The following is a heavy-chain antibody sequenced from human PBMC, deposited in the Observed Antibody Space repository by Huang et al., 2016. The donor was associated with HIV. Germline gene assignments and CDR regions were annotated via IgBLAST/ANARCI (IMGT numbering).Heavy chain of an antibody. CDR1: GGSRSSGNYY. V-gene: IGHV4-61*09. Sequence: QVRLRESGPGLVKPSQTLSLTCTVSGGSRSSGNYYWTWIRQPAGKGLECIGHIYPRGITNNRPTLKSRVSISLDTSKNQFSLRRRSVTAADTAVYYCARSYAGTIWDSGRDYFDYWGQGILVTVSS. J-gene: IGHJ4*02. CDR3: ARSYAGTIWDSGRDYFDY. D-gene: IGHD1-26*01. CDR2: IYPRGIT.